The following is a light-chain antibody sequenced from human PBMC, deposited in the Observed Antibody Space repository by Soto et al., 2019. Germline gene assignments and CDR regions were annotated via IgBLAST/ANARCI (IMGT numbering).Light chain of an antibody. Sequence: DIVMTQSPDSLAVSLGERATINCKSSQIVLYSSNNKNYLAWYQQRPGQPPKLRIYWASTRQSGVPDRFSGSGSGTDFTLTITSLQAEDVAVYYCQQYESTPPTFGQGTKLEIK. CDR2: WAS. J-gene: IGKJ2*01. CDR3: QQYESTPPT. CDR1: QIVLYSSNNKNY. V-gene: IGKV4-1*01.